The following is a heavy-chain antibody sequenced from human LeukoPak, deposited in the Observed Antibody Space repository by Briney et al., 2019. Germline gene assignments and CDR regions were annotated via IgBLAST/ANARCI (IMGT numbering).Heavy chain of an antibody. CDR1: GFTFSSYW. J-gene: IGHJ6*03. D-gene: IGHD3-3*01. CDR3: ARDYDFWSGYRRSYYYYMDV. CDR2: IKEDGSEK. V-gene: IGHV3-7*01. Sequence: GSLRLSCAASGFTFSSYWMSWVRQAPGKGLEWVADIKEDGSEKYYEDSVKGRFTISRDNAKNSLYLQMNSLRVEDTAVFYCARDYDFWSGYRRSYYYYMDVWGKGTTVTVSS.